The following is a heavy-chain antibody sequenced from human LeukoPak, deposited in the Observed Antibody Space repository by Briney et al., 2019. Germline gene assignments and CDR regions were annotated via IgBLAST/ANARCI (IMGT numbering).Heavy chain of an antibody. J-gene: IGHJ3*02. Sequence: GGSLRLSCAASGFTFSSYAMSWVRQAPGKGLEGGSAISGSGGSTYYADPVKGRFTISRDNSKNTLYLQMNSLRAEDTAVYYCATRAYSSSPWAFDIWGQGTMVTVSS. CDR1: GFTFSSYA. CDR3: ATRAYSSSPWAFDI. V-gene: IGHV3-23*01. CDR2: ISGSGGST. D-gene: IGHD6-6*01.